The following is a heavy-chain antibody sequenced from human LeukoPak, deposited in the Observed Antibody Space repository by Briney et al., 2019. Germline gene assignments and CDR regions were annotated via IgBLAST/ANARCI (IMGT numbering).Heavy chain of an antibody. CDR1: GFNFRTYS. D-gene: IGHD3-22*01. V-gene: IGHV3-48*01. Sequence: PGGSLRLSCAASGFNFRTYSMKWIRQAPGKGLEWISYISGSSSTLYYADSVKGRFTISRDNPKNTLYLQMNSLRAVDTAVYFCAKRGVVIRVILVGFHKEAYYFDSWGQGALVTVSS. CDR2: ISGSSSTL. J-gene: IGHJ4*02. CDR3: AKRGVVIRVILVGFHKEAYYFDS.